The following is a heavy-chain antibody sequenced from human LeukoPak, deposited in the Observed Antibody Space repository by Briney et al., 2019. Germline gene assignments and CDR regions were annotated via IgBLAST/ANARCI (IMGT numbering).Heavy chain of an antibody. J-gene: IGHJ4*02. Sequence: GGSLRLSCSASGFTFSSYAMHWVRQAPGKGLEYVSAISSNGGSTYYADSVKGRFTISRDNSKNTLYLQMSSLRAEDTAVYYCAKDPRYFDWLSLDYWGQGTLVTVSS. CDR2: ISSNGGST. D-gene: IGHD3-9*01. V-gene: IGHV3-64D*06. CDR1: GFTFSSYA. CDR3: AKDPRYFDWLSLDY.